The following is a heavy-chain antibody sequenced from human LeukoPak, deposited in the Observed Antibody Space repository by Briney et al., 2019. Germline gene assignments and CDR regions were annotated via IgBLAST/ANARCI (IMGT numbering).Heavy chain of an antibody. CDR1: GFTFSSYG. V-gene: IGHV3-30*02. D-gene: IGHD3-10*01. Sequence: GGSLRLSCAASGFTFSSYGMHWVRQAPGKGLEWVAVIWYGGSNKYYADSVKGRFTISRDNSKNTLYLQMNSLRAEDTAVYYCAKDRGMGDAFDIWGQGTMVTVSS. CDR2: IWYGGSNK. CDR3: AKDRGMGDAFDI. J-gene: IGHJ3*02.